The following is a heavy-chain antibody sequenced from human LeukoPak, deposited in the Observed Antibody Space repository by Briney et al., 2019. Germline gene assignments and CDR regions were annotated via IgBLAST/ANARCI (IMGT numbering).Heavy chain of an antibody. D-gene: IGHD6-19*01. V-gene: IGHV4-59*01. CDR1: GGSISSYY. J-gene: IGHJ4*02. Sequence: SETLSLTCTVSGGSISSYYWSWIRQPPGKGLEWIGYIYYSGTTNYNPSLKSRVTISVDTSKSQFSLKLNSVTAADTAVYYCARSGGYSSPQNYWGQGTLVAVSS. CDR3: ARSGGYSSPQNY. CDR2: IYYSGTT.